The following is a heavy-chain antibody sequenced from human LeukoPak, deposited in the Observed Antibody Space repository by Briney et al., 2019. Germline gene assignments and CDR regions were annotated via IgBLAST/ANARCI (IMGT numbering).Heavy chain of an antibody. J-gene: IGHJ4*02. CDR2: ITDNGRNS. Sequence: GGSLRLSCATSGLNFRDYYMGWIRQAPGKGLEWISYITDNGRNSFYADSVKGRFTISRDNAKNSLYLQMNSLRAEDTAVYYCARDRWHYYDSSGSFDYWGQGTLVTVSS. CDR1: GLNFRDYY. V-gene: IGHV3-11*04. D-gene: IGHD3-22*01. CDR3: ARDRWHYYDSSGSFDY.